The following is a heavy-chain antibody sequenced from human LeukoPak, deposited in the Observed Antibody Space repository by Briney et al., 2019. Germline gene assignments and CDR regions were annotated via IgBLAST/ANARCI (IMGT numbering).Heavy chain of an antibody. V-gene: IGHV4-34*01. Sequence: SETLSLTCAVYGGSFSNYYWSWIRQSPGKGLEWIGEINDSGTINYNPSLMSRVTISVDKSKNQFSLKLSSVNAADTAVYYCARRWNYGRNYYIDVWGKGATVSVSS. CDR1: GGSFSNYY. D-gene: IGHD1-7*01. CDR2: INDSGTI. CDR3: ARRWNYGRNYYIDV. J-gene: IGHJ6*03.